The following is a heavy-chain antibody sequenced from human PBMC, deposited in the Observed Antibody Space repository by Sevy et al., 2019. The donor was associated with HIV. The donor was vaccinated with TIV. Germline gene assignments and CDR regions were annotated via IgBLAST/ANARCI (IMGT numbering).Heavy chain of an antibody. CDR2: ISSSSSYI. J-gene: IGHJ6*04. Sequence: GGSLRLSCAASGFTFSSYSMNWVRQAPGKGLEWVSSISSSSSYIYDADSVKGRFTIPRDNAKNSLYLQMNSRRAEDTAAYYCARDLKATVFGVVYGMDVWGKGTTVTVSS. CDR1: GFTFSSYS. V-gene: IGHV3-21*01. CDR3: ARDLKATVFGVVYGMDV. D-gene: IGHD3-3*01.